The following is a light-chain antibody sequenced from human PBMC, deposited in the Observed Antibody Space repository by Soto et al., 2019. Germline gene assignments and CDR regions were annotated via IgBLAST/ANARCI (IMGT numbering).Light chain of an antibody. V-gene: IGLV1-40*01. J-gene: IGLJ2*01. CDR1: SSNIGAGYD. Sequence: QAVLTQPPSVSRAPGQRVTISCTGSSSNIGAGYDVHWYQQLPGTAPKLLIYGNSNRPSGVPDRFSGSKSGTSASLAITGLQAEDEADYYCQSYDSSLSVYVVFGGGTKLTVL. CDR2: GNS. CDR3: QSYDSSLSVYVV.